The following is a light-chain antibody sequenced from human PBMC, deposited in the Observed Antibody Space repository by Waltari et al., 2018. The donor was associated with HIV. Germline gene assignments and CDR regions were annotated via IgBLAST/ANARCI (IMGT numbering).Light chain of an antibody. CDR3: QQRSNWPPRFT. V-gene: IGKV3-11*01. Sequence: EIVLTQSPATLSLSPGERATLSCRASQSVSSYLAWYQKKPGQAPRLLIYDASNRATGIPARFSGSESGTDFTLTISSLEPEDFAVYYCQQRSNWPPRFTFGPGTKVDI. J-gene: IGKJ3*01. CDR2: DAS. CDR1: QSVSSY.